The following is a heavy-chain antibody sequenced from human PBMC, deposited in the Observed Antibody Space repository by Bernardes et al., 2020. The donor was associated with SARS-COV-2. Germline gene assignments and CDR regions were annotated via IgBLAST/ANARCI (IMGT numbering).Heavy chain of an antibody. D-gene: IGHD3-3*02. V-gene: IGHV3-74*01. J-gene: IGHJ4*02. CDR3: VRGSPPGISGGPWTSEY. CDR2: INGGGSSV. Sequence: GGSLRLSCAASGFSFSDYWMHWVRQAPGKGLMWVSRINGGGSSVNYADSVKGRFTISRDNAKNTLYLQMNNLRLDDRAVYYCVRGSPPGISGGPWTSEYWGQGTLVTVSS. CDR1: GFSFSDYW.